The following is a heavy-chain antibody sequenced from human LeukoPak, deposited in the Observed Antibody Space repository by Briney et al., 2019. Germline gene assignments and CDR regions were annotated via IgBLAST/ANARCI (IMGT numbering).Heavy chain of an antibody. CDR3: TTRRQDGC. D-gene: IGHD6-25*01. Sequence: PGGSLRLSCVASGFTFSDAWMSWVRQAPGEGLEWVGRIKSKIDGGTIDYAAPVKGRFTISRDDSRNTLYLQMNSLKTEDTAVYYCTTRRQDGCWGQGTLVTVS. CDR1: GFTFSDAW. J-gene: IGHJ4*02. CDR2: IKSKIDGGTI. V-gene: IGHV3-15*01.